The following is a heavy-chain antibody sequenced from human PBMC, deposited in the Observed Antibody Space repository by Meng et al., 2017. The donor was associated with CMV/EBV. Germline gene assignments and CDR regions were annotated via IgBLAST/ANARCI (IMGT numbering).Heavy chain of an antibody. J-gene: IGHJ4*02. V-gene: IGHV4-31*03. CDR1: GGSISSGGYY. CDR3: ARRRIAGAGEYFDY. Sequence: SETLSLTCTVSGGSISSGGYYWSWIRQHPGKGLEWIGYIYYSGSTYYNPSLKSRVTISVDTSKNQFSLKLSSVTAADTAVYYCARRRIAGAGEYFDYWGQGTLVTVSS. D-gene: IGHD6-13*01. CDR2: IYYSGST.